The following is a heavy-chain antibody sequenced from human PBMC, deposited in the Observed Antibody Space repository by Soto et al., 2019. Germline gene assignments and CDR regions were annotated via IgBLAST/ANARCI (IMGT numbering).Heavy chain of an antibody. CDR2: IYYSGST. CDR3: ASAFCSSTSCLPFDY. J-gene: IGHJ4*02. CDR1: GGSISSSSYY. Sequence: QLQLQESGPGLVKPSETLSLTCTVSGGSISSSSYYWGWIRQPPGKGLEWIGSIYYSGSTYYNSSLKSRVTISVDTSKNQFSLKLSSVTAADTAVYYCASAFCSSTSCLPFDYWGQGTLVTVSS. D-gene: IGHD2-2*01. V-gene: IGHV4-39*01.